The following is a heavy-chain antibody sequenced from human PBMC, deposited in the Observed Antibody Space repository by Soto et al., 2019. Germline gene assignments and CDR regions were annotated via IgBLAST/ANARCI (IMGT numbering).Heavy chain of an antibody. V-gene: IGHV1-18*01. CDR1: GYTYTSYG. CDR3: ARTLMITFGGPIDY. CDR2: ISAYNGNT. Sequence: ASLKVSCKASGYTYTSYGISGGRHAPGQGLEWMGCISAYNGNTNYAQKLQGRVTMTTDTSTSTAYMELRSLRSDDTAVYYCARTLMITFGGPIDYWGQGTLVTVSS. D-gene: IGHD3-16*01. J-gene: IGHJ4*02.